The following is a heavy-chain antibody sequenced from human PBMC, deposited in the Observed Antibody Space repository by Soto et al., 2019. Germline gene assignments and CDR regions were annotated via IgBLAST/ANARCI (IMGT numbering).Heavy chain of an antibody. Sequence: QLQLQESGPGLVKPSETLSLTCTVSGGSISSSSYYWGWIRQPPGKGLEWIGSIYYSGSTYYNPSLKSRVTISVDTSKNQFSLKLSSVTAADTAVYYCARLTYYDFWSGYFSGGGRHWFDPWGQGTLVTVSS. D-gene: IGHD3-3*01. CDR1: GGSISSSSYY. J-gene: IGHJ5*02. CDR3: ARLTYYDFWSGYFSGGGRHWFDP. CDR2: IYYSGST. V-gene: IGHV4-39*01.